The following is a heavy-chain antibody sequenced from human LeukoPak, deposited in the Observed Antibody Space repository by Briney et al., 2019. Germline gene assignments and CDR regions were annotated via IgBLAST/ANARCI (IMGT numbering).Heavy chain of an antibody. J-gene: IGHJ4*02. V-gene: IGHV3-23*01. Sequence: PGGSLRLSCAASGFTFITYAMSWVRQAPGKGLEWVSGISNSGGNTYYADSVKGRFTISRDNSKNTLYLQMNSLRAEDTAVYYGAKEVHSSGYYSDYWGQGTLVTVSS. D-gene: IGHD3-22*01. CDR2: ISNSGGNT. CDR3: AKEVHSSGYYSDY. CDR1: GFTFITYA.